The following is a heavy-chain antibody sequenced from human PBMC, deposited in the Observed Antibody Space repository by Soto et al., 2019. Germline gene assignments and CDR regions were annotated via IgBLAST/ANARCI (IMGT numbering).Heavy chain of an antibody. CDR2: IYWDDDK. V-gene: IGHV2-5*02. Sequence: QITLKESGPTLVKPTQTLTLTCTFSGFSLSTSGVAVGWIRQTPGKALEWLALIYWDDDKRYSPSLKSNLTITKDTSKNQVVLTMTNVDPVDTATYYCTHRRGDLGYGMAVWGHGTTVTVS. J-gene: IGHJ6*02. CDR3: THRRGDLGYGMAV. CDR1: GFSLSTSGVA. D-gene: IGHD3-16*01.